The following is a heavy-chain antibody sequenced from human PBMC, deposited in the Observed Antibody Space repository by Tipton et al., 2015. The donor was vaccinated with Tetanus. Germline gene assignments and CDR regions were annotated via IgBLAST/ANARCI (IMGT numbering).Heavy chain of an antibody. CDR3: ASHYGSGSDDAFDI. CDR1: GDSISSGGPY. J-gene: IGHJ3*02. D-gene: IGHD3-10*01. Sequence: LRLSCTVSGDSISSGGPYWSWIRQFPGKGLEWMGYIHHTGSTYYNPSLKTRITLSVDTSKNQFSLKLTSVTAGDTAVYYCASHYGSGSDDAFDIWGQGTMVTVSS. CDR2: IHHTGST. V-gene: IGHV4-31*02.